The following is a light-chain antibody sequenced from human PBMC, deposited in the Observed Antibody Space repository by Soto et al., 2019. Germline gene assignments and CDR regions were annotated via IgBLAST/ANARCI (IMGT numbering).Light chain of an antibody. CDR1: QSVSSN. J-gene: IGKJ5*01. CDR3: RLYGSSPIA. Sequence: WRASQSVSSNLAWYQQKPGQAPRLLIYGASSRATGIPDRFRGSGSGTDLRLSIRRLELEDSVVYYWRLYGSSPIAFAQGTRLEIK. CDR2: GAS. V-gene: IGKV3-20*01.